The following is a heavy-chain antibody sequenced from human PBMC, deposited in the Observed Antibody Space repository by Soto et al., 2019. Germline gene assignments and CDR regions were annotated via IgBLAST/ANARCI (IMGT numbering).Heavy chain of an antibody. Sequence: QVQLVESGGGVVQPGRSLRLSCAASGFTFSSYAMHWVRQAPGKGLEWVAVISYDGSNKYYADSVKGRFTISRDNSKNTLYLQMNSLRAEDTAVYYCARETDCISTSCYWPYYYYGMDVWGQGTTVTVSS. CDR2: ISYDGSNK. J-gene: IGHJ6*02. CDR3: ARETDCISTSCYWPYYYYGMDV. V-gene: IGHV3-30-3*01. D-gene: IGHD2-2*01. CDR1: GFTFSSYA.